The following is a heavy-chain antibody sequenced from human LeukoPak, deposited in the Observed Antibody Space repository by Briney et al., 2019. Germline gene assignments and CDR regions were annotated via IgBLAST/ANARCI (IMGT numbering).Heavy chain of an antibody. CDR2: IIPIFGTA. Sequence: SVKVSCKASVGTFSSYAISWVRQAPGQGLEWMVRIIPIFGTANYAQKFQGRVTITADKSTSTAYMELSSLRSEDTAVYYCARDLSPHIVVVPAAIPADAFDIWGQGTMVTVSS. CDR1: VGTFSSYA. V-gene: IGHV1-69*06. CDR3: ARDLSPHIVVVPAAIPADAFDI. D-gene: IGHD2-2*01. J-gene: IGHJ3*02.